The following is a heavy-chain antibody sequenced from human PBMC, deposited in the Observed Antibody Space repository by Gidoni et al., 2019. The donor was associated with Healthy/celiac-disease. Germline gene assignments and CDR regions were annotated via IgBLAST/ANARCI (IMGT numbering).Heavy chain of an antibody. CDR1: GGPFSSYA. CDR3: ARSYYYDSSGYFNWFDP. J-gene: IGHJ5*02. D-gene: IGHD3-22*01. V-gene: IGHV1-69*01. Sequence: QVQLVQSGAEVKKPGSSVKVSCKASGGPFSSYAISWVRQAPGQGLEWMGGIIPIFGTANYAQKFQGRVTITADESTSTAYMELSSLRSEDTAVYYCARSYYYDSSGYFNWFDPWGQGTLVTVSS. CDR2: IIPIFGTA.